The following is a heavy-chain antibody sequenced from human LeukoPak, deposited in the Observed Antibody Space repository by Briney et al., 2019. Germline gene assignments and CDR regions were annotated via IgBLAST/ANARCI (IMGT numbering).Heavy chain of an antibody. CDR1: GGSISSSNW. J-gene: IGHJ4*02. Sequence: PSGTLSLTCAVSGGSISSSNWWSWVRQPPGKGLEWSGEIYHSGSTNYNPSLKSRVTISVDKSKNQFSLKLSSVTAADTAVYYFARGAGGIVATIFLGGFDYWGQGTLVTVSS. CDR3: ARGAGGIVATIFLGGFDY. CDR2: IYHSGST. V-gene: IGHV4-4*02. D-gene: IGHD5-12*01.